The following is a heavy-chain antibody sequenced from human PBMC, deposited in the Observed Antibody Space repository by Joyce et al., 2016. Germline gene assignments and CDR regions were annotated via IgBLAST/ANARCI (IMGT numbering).Heavy chain of an antibody. CDR3: GRRDDYVANSD. CDR2: VHPRDSDT. Sequence: EVQLVQSGAEVKKPWESLSISCKASGYTFTSGWIRWVRQTPGKGLEWYGIVHPRDSDTRYGPYFTGQVTISADKSINAADLQWGSLKASDTAMYYCGRRDDYVANSDWGQGALVTVS. D-gene: IGHD4-17*01. CDR1: GYTFTSGW. J-gene: IGHJ4*02. V-gene: IGHV5-51*01.